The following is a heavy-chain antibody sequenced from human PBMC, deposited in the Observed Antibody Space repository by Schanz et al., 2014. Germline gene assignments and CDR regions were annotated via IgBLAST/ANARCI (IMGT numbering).Heavy chain of an antibody. D-gene: IGHD3-3*01. Sequence: VQLVESGGGVVQPGGSLRLSCSASGFTFSIYAMHWVRQAPGKGLEWVSYVSRSTPDIYYADSVKGRFTMSRDNAKNSVFRQMNSLRAEDTAVYYCVRDSFFAFDYWGQGTLVTVSS. CDR1: GFTFSIYA. CDR2: VSRSTPDI. CDR3: VRDSFFAFDY. V-gene: IGHV3-48*01. J-gene: IGHJ4*02.